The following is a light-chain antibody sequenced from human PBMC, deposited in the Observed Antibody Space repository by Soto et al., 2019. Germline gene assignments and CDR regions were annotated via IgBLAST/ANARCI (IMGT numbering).Light chain of an antibody. CDR2: DAT. V-gene: IGKV1-33*01. Sequence: DIQMTQSPSSLSASMGDRVTITCQASQAISNYLNWYQQKPGKAPKLLIFDATNLETGVPSRFSESGSGTHFTFTISSLQPEDIATYNCQQYDNLPPRVTFGPGTKVDIK. CDR1: QAISNY. CDR3: QQYDNLPPRVT. J-gene: IGKJ3*01.